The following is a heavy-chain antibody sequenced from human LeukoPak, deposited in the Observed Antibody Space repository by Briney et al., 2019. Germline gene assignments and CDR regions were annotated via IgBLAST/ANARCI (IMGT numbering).Heavy chain of an antibody. J-gene: IGHJ5*02. D-gene: IGHD3-16*01. CDR3: AALGVRFP. CDR2: INHSGST. V-gene: IGHV4-34*01. Sequence: PSETLSLTCAVYGGSFSGYYWSWIRQPPGKGLEWIGEINHSGSTNYSPSLKSRVTMSVDTSKKHFSLRLSSVTAADTAVYYCAALGVRFPWGQGTLVTVSS. CDR1: GGSFSGYY.